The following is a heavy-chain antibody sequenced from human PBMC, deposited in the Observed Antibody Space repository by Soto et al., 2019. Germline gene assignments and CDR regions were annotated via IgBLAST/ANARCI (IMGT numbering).Heavy chain of an antibody. CDR2: MHPNSGNR. J-gene: IGHJ4*02. D-gene: IGHD4-17*01. Sequence: QVQLVQSGAEVKKPGASVKVSCKASGYTFTSYDINWVRQATGKGLEWMGWMHPNSGNRGYAQKFQGRVNMTRNTSISTAYMERSSLRSEDTAVYYCAIINDYGDYEPAVYDYWGQGTLVTVSS. CDR1: GYTFTSYD. CDR3: AIINDYGDYEPAVYDY. V-gene: IGHV1-8*01.